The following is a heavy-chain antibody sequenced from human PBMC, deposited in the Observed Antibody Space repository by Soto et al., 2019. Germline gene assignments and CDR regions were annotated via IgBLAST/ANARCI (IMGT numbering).Heavy chain of an antibody. CDR3: VSWVSAHFDF. V-gene: IGHV3-23*01. J-gene: IGHJ4*02. CDR1: GFIVGNHC. CDR2: INANAIDT. Sequence: GSLRLSFAASGFIVGNHCKTGVRQAPGRALEWVSTINANAIDTHYADSVKGRFTISRDNSKSTLDLQMNSLRAEDTAISYCVSWVSAHFDFWGPGTLVTVSS. D-gene: IGHD2-8*01.